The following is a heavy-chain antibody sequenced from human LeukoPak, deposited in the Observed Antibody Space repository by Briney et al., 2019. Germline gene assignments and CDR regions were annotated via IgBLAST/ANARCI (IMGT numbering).Heavy chain of an antibody. CDR1: GYTFTSYY. V-gene: IGHV1-46*01. CDR3: ARERITIFGVVRGSFDY. D-gene: IGHD3-3*01. Sequence: GASVKVSCKASGYTFTSYYMHWVRQAPGQGLEWMGIINPSGGSTSYAQKFQGRVTMTRDTSTSTVYMELSSLRSEVTAVYYCARERITIFGVVRGSFDYWGQGTLVTVSS. J-gene: IGHJ4*02. CDR2: INPSGGST.